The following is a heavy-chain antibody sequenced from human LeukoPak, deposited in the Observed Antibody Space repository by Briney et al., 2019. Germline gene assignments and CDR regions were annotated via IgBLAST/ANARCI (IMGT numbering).Heavy chain of an antibody. Sequence: PGGSLRLSCAASGFTFSSYAMSWVRQAPGKGLEWVSVISGSGGSTYYADSVKGRSTISRDNSKNTLYLQMNSLRAEDTAVYYCAKGTSRFSGAFDYWGQGTLVTVSS. CDR3: AKGTSRFSGAFDY. CDR2: ISGSGGST. V-gene: IGHV3-23*01. J-gene: IGHJ4*02. CDR1: GFTFSSYA. D-gene: IGHD3-3*01.